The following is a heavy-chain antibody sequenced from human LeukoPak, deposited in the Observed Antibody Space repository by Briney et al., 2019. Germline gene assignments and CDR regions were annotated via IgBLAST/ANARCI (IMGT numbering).Heavy chain of an antibody. V-gene: IGHV3-23*01. CDR1: GFTFTSYA. D-gene: IGHD2-2*01. J-gene: IGHJ4*02. Sequence: GGSLRLSCAASGFTFTSYAMSWVRQAPGKGLEWVSAISGSGGDTYYADSVKGRFTISRDNSKNTLYLQMSTLRAEDTAVYYCATDLQPFDYWGQGTLVTVSS. CDR3: ATDLQPFDY. CDR2: ISGSGGDT.